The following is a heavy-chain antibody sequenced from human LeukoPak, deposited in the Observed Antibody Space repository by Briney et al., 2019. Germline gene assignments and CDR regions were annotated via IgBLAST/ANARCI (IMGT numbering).Heavy chain of an antibody. CDR3: AKGQEQLVQSDAFDI. Sequence: GGSLRLSCAASGFTFSSYAMSWVRQAPGKGLEWVSAISGSGGSTYYADSVKGRLTISRVNSKNTLYLQMNSLRAEDTAVYYCAKGQEQLVQSDAFDIWGQGTMVTVSS. D-gene: IGHD6-13*01. CDR2: ISGSGGST. J-gene: IGHJ3*02. CDR1: GFTFSSYA. V-gene: IGHV3-23*01.